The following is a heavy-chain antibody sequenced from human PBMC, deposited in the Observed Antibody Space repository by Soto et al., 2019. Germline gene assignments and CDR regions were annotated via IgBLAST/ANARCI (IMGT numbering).Heavy chain of an antibody. D-gene: IGHD6-19*01. CDR1: GFSLSTSGVG. CDR3: AHRLPSGCGFDY. J-gene: IGHJ4*02. V-gene: IGHV2-5*02. CDR2: IYWDDDK. Sequence: QITLKESGPTLVKPTQTLTLTCTFSGFSLSTSGVGVGWIRQPPGKALEWLALIYWDDDKRYSPYLKSRLTITKDTSKNQVVLTMTNMDPVDTATYYCAHRLPSGCGFDYWGQGTLVTVSS.